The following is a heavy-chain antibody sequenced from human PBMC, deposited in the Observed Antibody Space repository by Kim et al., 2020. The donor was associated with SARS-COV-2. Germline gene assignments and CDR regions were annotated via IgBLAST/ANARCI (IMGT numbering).Heavy chain of an antibody. CDR3: AKRAGYCNTTNYYNCYY. CDR1: GFTFNNYG. D-gene: IGHD2-2*02. V-gene: IGHV3-23*01. CDR2: ISGSGRST. Sequence: GGSLRLSCAASGFTFNNYGMTWVRQAPGKGLEWVSTISGSGRSTYYADSVKGRFTISRDISKNTLYLQMNSLRAEDTALYYCAKRAGYCNTTNYYNCYY. J-gene: IGHJ6*01.